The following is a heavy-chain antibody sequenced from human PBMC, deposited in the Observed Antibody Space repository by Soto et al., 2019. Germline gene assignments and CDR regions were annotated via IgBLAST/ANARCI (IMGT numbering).Heavy chain of an antibody. CDR2: IKSKTDGGTT. CDR3: TTDLGNDSSGYYFRGAFDI. J-gene: IGHJ3*02. Sequence: GSLRLSCAASGFTFSNAWMSWVRQAPGKGLEWVGRIKSKTDGGTTDYAAPVKGRFTISRDYSKNTLYLQMNSLKTEDTAVYYCTTDLGNDSSGYYFRGAFDIWGQGTMVTVS. V-gene: IGHV3-15*01. D-gene: IGHD3-22*01. CDR1: GFTFSNAW.